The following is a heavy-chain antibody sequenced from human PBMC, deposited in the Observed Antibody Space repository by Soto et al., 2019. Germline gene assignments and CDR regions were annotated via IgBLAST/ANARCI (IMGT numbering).Heavy chain of an antibody. Sequence: AASVKVSCKASGYTFTGYYMHWVRQAPGQGLEWMGWINPNSGGTNYAQKFQGRVTMTRDTSISTAYMELSRLRSDDTAVYYCANEYSSGWYPYNWFAPWGQGTLVTVSS. CDR3: ANEYSSGWYPYNWFAP. CDR1: GYTFTGYY. V-gene: IGHV1-2*02. J-gene: IGHJ5*02. CDR2: INPNSGGT. D-gene: IGHD6-19*01.